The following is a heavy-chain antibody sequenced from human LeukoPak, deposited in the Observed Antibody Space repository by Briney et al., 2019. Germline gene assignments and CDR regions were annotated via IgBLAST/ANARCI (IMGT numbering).Heavy chain of an antibody. Sequence: SETLSLTCTLPVGSLTIYYWGWVRQPPEAGLEWIGRIYHSGSTYYNPSPMSRVTISVDTSKNQYYLKRSSVTAADTAVYYFAGGGRGGAAYGYWGQGTLVTVSS. V-gene: IGHV4-59*04. CDR1: VGSLTIYY. D-gene: IGHD3-16*01. CDR2: IYHSGST. J-gene: IGHJ4*02. CDR3: AGGGRGGAAYGY.